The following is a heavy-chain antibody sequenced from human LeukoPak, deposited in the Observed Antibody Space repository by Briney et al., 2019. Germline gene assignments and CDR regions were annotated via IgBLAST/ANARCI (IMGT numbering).Heavy chain of an antibody. Sequence: GGSLRLSCAASGFTFSNYAMSWVRQAPGKGLEWVSVISDSGGSIYYADSVKGRFTISRDNSKNTLYLQMNSLRADDTAVYYCARGVGYFDYWGQGTLVTVSS. D-gene: IGHD1-26*01. CDR1: GFTFSNYA. CDR3: ARGVGYFDY. CDR2: ISDSGGSI. V-gene: IGHV3-23*01. J-gene: IGHJ4*02.